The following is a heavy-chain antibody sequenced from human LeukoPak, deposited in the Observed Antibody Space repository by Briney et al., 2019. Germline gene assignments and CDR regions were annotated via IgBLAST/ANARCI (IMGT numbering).Heavy chain of an antibody. J-gene: IGHJ4*02. CDR2: ISSSGSTI. CDR1: GFTFSSSE. V-gene: IGHV3-48*03. D-gene: IGHD5-18*01. Sequence: PGGSLRLSCAASGFTFSSSEMNWVRRAPGKGLEWVSYISSSGSTIYYADSVKGRFTISRDNAKNSLYLQMNSLRAEDTAVYYCASNVDTATRAYWGQGTLATVSS. CDR3: ASNVDTATRAY.